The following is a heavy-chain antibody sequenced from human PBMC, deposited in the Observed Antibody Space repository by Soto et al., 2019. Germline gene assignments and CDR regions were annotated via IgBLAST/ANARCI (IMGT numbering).Heavy chain of an antibody. CDR1: GGTLRCYA. D-gene: IGHD4-4*01. CDR2: IFPIFGSP. V-gene: IGHV1-69*01. J-gene: IGHJ6*02. Sequence: QVQLVQSGAEVKKPGSSVRVPCKASGGTLRCYAINWVRQARGQGLEWMGGIFPIFGSPYYAQKFQGRVTITADDSSITAYMELSSLRSEDTAVYSCAGTVEIPYYHGMDVWGQGTTVTVSS. CDR3: AGTVEIPYYHGMDV.